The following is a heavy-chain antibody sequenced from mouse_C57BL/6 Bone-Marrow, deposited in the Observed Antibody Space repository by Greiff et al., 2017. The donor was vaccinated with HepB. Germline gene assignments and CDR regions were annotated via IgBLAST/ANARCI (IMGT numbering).Heavy chain of an antibody. CDR3: ARVRDYGNYGGGYYAMDY. D-gene: IGHD2-1*01. Sequence: QVQLKQPGAELVKPGASVKMSCKASGYTFTSYWITWVKQRPGQGLEWIGDIYPGSGSTNYNEKFKSKATLTVDTSSSTAYMQLSSLTSEDSAVYYCARVRDYGNYGGGYYAMDYWGQGTSVTVSS. J-gene: IGHJ4*01. CDR2: IYPGSGST. CDR1: GYTFTSYW. V-gene: IGHV1-55*01.